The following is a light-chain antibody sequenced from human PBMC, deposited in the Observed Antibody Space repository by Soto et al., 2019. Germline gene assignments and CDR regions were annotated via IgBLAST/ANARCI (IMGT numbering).Light chain of an antibody. J-gene: IGLJ3*02. CDR1: MRDVGAYNL. Sequence: QSALTQPASVSGSAGQSITISCSGTMRDVGAYNLVSWYQQHPGTAPKLLIYGNTDRPSGVPDRFSGSKSGTSASLAITGLQPDDEADYYCQSYDTSLSASGVFGGGTKLTVL. CDR2: GNT. CDR3: QSYDTSLSASGV. V-gene: IGLV2-14*03.